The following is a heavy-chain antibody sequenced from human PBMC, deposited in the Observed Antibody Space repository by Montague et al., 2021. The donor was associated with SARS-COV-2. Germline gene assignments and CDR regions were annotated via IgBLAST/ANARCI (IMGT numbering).Heavy chain of an antibody. V-gene: IGHV4-34*01. CDR3: ARDQPVSEWIWDGMDV. J-gene: IGHJ6*02. D-gene: IGHD3-3*01. Sequence: SETLSLTCAVYGGSFSPNYCSWSRQSPGKGLGLIGNIDHSGNTNYNPSLNIRVSISVDTSSSQFPLYLTSVTAADAAVYYCARDQPVSEWIWDGMDVWGPGTPVTVSS. CDR2: IDHSGNT. CDR1: GGSFSPNY.